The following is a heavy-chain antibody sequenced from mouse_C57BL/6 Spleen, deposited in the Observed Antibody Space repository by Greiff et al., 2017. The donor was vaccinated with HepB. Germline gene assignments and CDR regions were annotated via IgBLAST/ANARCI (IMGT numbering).Heavy chain of an antibody. J-gene: IGHJ2*01. Sequence: EVQLQQSGAELVRPGDSVKLSCTASGFNIKDDYMHWVKQRPEQGLAWIGWLDPENGDTEYASKFQGKATITADTASNTAYLQRSSLTSEDTAVYYCTYGSSYGYWGQGTTLTVSS. V-gene: IGHV14-4*01. CDR3: TYGSSYGY. CDR1: GFNIKDDY. CDR2: LDPENGDT. D-gene: IGHD1-1*01.